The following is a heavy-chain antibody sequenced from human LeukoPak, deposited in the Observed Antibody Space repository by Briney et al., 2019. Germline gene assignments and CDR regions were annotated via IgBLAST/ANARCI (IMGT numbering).Heavy chain of an antibody. CDR1: GGSFSGYY. CDR3: AGAYSDYNFIFDY. J-gene: IGHJ4*02. D-gene: IGHD5-12*01. V-gene: IGHV4-34*01. Sequence: SETLSLTCAVHGGSFSGYYWSWIRQPPGKGLEWIGEINHSGSTNYSTSLKSRVTISVDTSKNQFSLKMSSVTAADTAVYYCAGAYSDYNFIFDYWGRGTLVTVSS. CDR2: INHSGST.